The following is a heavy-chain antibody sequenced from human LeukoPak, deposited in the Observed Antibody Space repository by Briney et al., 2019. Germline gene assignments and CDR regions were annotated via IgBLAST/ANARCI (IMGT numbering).Heavy chain of an antibody. J-gene: IGHJ6*02. Sequence: HPGRSLRLSCAASGFTFSSYGMHWVRQAPGKGLEWVAVISYDGSNKYYADSVKGRFTISRDNSKNTLYLQMNSLRAEDTAVYYCARVGVGYYYYGMDVWGQGTTVTVSS. CDR3: ARVGVGYYYYGMDV. V-gene: IGHV3-30*03. D-gene: IGHD2-8*01. CDR2: ISYDGSNK. CDR1: GFTFSSYG.